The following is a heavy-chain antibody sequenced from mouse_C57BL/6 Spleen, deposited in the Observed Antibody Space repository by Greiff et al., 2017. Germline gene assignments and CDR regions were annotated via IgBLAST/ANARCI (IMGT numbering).Heavy chain of an antibody. D-gene: IGHD2-1*01. V-gene: IGHV5-6*01. CDR3: ARHDYGNSMDY. J-gene: IGHJ2*01. CDR1: GFTFSSYG. CDR2: ISSGGSYT. Sequence: VQLQQSGGDLVKPGGSLKLSCAASGFTFSSYGMSWVRQTPDKRLEWVATISSGGSYTYYPDSVKGRFTISRDNAKNTLYLQMSSLKSEDTAMYYCARHDYGNSMDYWGQGTTLTVSS.